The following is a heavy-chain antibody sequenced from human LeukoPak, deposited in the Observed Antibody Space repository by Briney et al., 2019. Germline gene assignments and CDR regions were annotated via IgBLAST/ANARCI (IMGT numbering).Heavy chain of an antibody. CDR1: GYTFTGYY. CDR3: ARGIVLRYFDWLLYGGESLDY. Sequence: ASVKVSCKASGYTFTGYYMHWVRQAPGQGLEWMGWINPNSGGTNYAQKFQGRVTMTRDTSISTAYMELSRLRSDDTAVYYCARGIVLRYFDWLLYGGESLDYWGQGTLVTVSS. D-gene: IGHD3-9*01. CDR2: INPNSGGT. V-gene: IGHV1-2*02. J-gene: IGHJ4*02.